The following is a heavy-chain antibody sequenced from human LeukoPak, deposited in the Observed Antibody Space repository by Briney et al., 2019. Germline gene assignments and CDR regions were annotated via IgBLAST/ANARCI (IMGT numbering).Heavy chain of an antibody. J-gene: IGHJ4*02. CDR2: ISGSGGST. CDR3: AKSYSSGWYSFDY. Sequence: GGSLRLSCAASGFTFSSYAMSWVRQAPGKGLKWVSAISGSGGSTYYADSVKGRFTISRDNSKNTLYLQMNSLRAEDTAVYYCAKSYSSGWYSFDYWGQGTLVTVSS. CDR1: GFTFSSYA. V-gene: IGHV3-23*01. D-gene: IGHD6-19*01.